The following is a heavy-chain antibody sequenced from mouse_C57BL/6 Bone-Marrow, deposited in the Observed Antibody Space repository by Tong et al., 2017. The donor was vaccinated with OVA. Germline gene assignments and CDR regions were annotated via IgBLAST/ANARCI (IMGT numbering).Heavy chain of an antibody. CDR1: GYAFSSSW. J-gene: IGHJ2*01. CDR2: IYPGDGDT. CDR3: ARKTAQATLGY. V-gene: IGHV1-82*01. D-gene: IGHD3-2*02. Sequence: VQLQESGAELVKPGASVKISCKASGYAFSSSWMNWVKQRPGKGLEWIGRIYPGDGDTNYNGKFKGKATLTADKSSSTAYMQLSSLTSEDSAVYFCARKTAQATLGYWGQGTTLTVSS.